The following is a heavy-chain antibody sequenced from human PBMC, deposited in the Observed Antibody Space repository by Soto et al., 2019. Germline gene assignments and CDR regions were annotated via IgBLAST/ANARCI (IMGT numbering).Heavy chain of an antibody. CDR3: ASHWVSNTSNYDPFDY. J-gene: IGHJ4*02. V-gene: IGHV4-59*08. Sequence: QVQLQESGPGLVKHSATMSLACTVSGASTSKYYWSWVRQPPGKGLEWIGYVYYSGGTSYNPSLRSRVIMAVETSDSQFSLKWSSVTDADTVVYYCASHWVSNTSNYDPFDYWGQGTMVTVSS. CDR1: GASTSKYY. D-gene: IGHD4-4*01. CDR2: VYYSGGT.